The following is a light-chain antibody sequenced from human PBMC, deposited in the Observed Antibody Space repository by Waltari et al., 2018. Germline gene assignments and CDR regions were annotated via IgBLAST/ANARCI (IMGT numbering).Light chain of an antibody. CDR3: SSYAGSNNFVV. CDR2: EVN. CDR1: SSDAGGYDY. Sequence: QSALTQPPSASGSPGQSVTIPCTGTSSDAGGYDYVSWYQQHPGKDPRLMIFEVNKLPSGLPGRCSGSKSGNTASLTISGLQPEDEAYYYCSSYAGSNNFVVFGGGTKLTVL. J-gene: IGLJ2*01. V-gene: IGLV2-8*01.